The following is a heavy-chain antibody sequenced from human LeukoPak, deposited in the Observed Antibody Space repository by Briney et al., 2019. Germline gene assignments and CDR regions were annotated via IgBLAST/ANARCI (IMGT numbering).Heavy chain of an antibody. D-gene: IGHD3-10*01. J-gene: IGHJ4*02. CDR1: GGSISSYY. CDR3: ARAGNYYGSGTDFDY. CDR2: IYYSGST. Sequence: SETLSLTCTVSGGSISSYYWSWIRQPPGKGLEWIGYIYYSGSTNYNPSLKSRVTISVDTSKNQFSLKLSSATAADTAVYYCARAGNYYGSGTDFDYWGQGTLVTVSS. V-gene: IGHV4-59*01.